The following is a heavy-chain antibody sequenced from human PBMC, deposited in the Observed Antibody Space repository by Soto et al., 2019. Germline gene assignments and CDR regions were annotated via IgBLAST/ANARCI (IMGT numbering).Heavy chain of an antibody. Sequence: LRLSCAASGFTFSLYSMIWVRQAPGKGLEWVASITSSSSYIYYEDSLKGRFTISRDNAKNSLFLQLDSLRAEDTAVYFCVRARSTGGRPDYWGQGTLVTVSS. CDR3: VRARSTGGRPDY. V-gene: IGHV3-21*01. CDR2: ITSSSSYI. J-gene: IGHJ4*02. CDR1: GFTFSLYS. D-gene: IGHD2-8*02.